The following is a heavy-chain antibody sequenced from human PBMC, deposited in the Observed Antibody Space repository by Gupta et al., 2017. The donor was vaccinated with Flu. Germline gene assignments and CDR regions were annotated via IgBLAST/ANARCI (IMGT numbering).Heavy chain of an antibody. D-gene: IGHD2/OR15-2a*01. J-gene: IGHJ3*02. V-gene: IGHV3-13*04. Sequence: EVQLVESGGGLVQPGGSLRLSCAASGFTFSSYDMHWVRQATGKGLEWVSAIGTAGDTYYPGSVKGRFTISRENAKNSWNLQMTGLRAGDPVFFTGEKENLNNHVAFVTWGKG. CDR3: EKENLNNHVAFVT. CDR1: GFTFSSYD. CDR2: IGTAGDT.